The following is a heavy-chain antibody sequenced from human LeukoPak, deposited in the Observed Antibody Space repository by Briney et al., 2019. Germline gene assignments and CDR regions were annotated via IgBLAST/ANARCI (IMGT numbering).Heavy chain of an antibody. V-gene: IGHV1-69*04. CDR3: ARGSTYYDFWSGKNWFDP. J-gene: IGHJ5*02. D-gene: IGHD3-3*01. Sequence: GASVKVSCKASGGTFSSYAISWVRQAPGQGLEWMGRIIPILGIANYAQKFQGRVTITADKSTSTAYMELSSLRSEDTAVYYCARGSTYYDFWSGKNWFDPWGQGTLVTVSS. CDR2: IIPILGIA. CDR1: GGTFSSYA.